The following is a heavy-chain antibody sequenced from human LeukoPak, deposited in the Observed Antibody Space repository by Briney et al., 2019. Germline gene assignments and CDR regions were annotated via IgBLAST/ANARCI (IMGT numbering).Heavy chain of an antibody. CDR1: GGSISSSSYY. Sequence: SETLSLTCTVSGGSISSSSYYWGWIRQPPGKGLEWIGSIYYSGSTYYNPSLKSRVTISVDTSKNQFSLKLSSVTAADTAVYYCARVERMYSSGCPHQPPRGVPCALTEPFDYWGQGTLVTVSS. D-gene: IGHD6-19*01. CDR3: ARVERMYSSGCPHQPPRGVPCALTEPFDY. V-gene: IGHV4-39*01. CDR2: IYYSGST. J-gene: IGHJ4*02.